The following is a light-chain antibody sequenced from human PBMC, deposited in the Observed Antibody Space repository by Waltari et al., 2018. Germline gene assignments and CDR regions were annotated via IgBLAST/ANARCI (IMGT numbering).Light chain of an antibody. CDR1: QSLVHSDGNIY. J-gene: IGKJ1*01. V-gene: IGKV2-24*01. Sequence: VMTQSPLSPPVTPGEPASISCRSSQSLVHSDGNIYLNWLHQRPGQPPRLLIYKIFNRFSGVSDRFSGSGAGTDFTLKISRVEADDVGVYYCMQATHFPRTFGQGTRVEIK. CDR2: KIF. CDR3: MQATHFPRT.